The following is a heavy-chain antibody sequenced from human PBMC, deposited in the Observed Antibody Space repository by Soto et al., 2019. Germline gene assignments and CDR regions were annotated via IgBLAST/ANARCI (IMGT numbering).Heavy chain of an antibody. CDR3: AREWGNYYYGMDV. Sequence: ASVTFSCTTSGYTFTSYAIHWVRQATGQRLEWMGWINAGNGNTKYSQKFQGRVTITRDTSASTAYMELSRLRSEDTAVYYCAREWGNYYYGMDVWGQGTTVTGSS. CDR1: GYTFTSYA. J-gene: IGHJ6*02. D-gene: IGHD1-26*01. CDR2: INAGNGNT. V-gene: IGHV1-3*01.